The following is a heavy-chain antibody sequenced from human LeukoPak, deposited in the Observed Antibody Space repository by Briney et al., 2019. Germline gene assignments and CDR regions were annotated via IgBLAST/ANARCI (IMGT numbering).Heavy chain of an antibody. D-gene: IGHD5-12*01. CDR3: ARTLQPGYSGYVPFDY. V-gene: IGHV1-2*02. J-gene: IGHJ4*02. CDR1: GYTFTSYG. CDR2: ISAYSGGT. Sequence: ASVKVSCKASGYTFTSYGISWVRQAPGQGLEWRGWISAYSGGTHYAQKFQGRVTMTRDTSISTAYMELSRLRSDDTAVYYCARTLQPGYSGYVPFDYWGQGTLVTVSS.